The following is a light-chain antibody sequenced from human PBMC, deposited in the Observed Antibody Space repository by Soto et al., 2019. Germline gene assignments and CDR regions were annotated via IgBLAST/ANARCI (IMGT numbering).Light chain of an antibody. CDR2: DAS. CDR3: QQRSNWPPALT. V-gene: IGKV3-11*01. Sequence: IVLTQSPATLSLSPGERATLSYRASQSVSSYLAWYQQKPGQAPRLLLHDASNRATGIPARFSGSGSGTDFTLTISSLEPEDFAVYYCQQRSNWPPALTFGGGTKVDIK. J-gene: IGKJ4*01. CDR1: QSVSSY.